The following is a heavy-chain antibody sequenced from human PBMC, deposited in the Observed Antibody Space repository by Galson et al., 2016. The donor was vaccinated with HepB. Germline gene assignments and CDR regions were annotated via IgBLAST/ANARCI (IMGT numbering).Heavy chain of an antibody. Sequence: SLRLSCAASGFTFSSYALSWVRQAPGKGLEWVSVISGSGGTTYYAGSVKGRFTISRDNSKNALYLQMNSLRAEDTAVYYCAKEPNYDFWSGHPFDYWGQGTLVTVSS. D-gene: IGHD3-3*01. V-gene: IGHV3-23*01. CDR3: AKEPNYDFWSGHPFDY. CDR2: ISGSGGTT. CDR1: GFTFSSYA. J-gene: IGHJ4*02.